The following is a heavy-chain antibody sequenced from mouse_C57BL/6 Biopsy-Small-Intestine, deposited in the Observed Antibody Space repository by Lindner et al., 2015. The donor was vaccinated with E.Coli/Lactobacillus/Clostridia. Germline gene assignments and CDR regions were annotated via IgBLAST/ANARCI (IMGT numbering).Heavy chain of an antibody. CDR1: GYSSTDYN. D-gene: IGHD2-5*01. Sequence: VQLQESGPELVKPGASVKISCKASGYSSTDYNMNWVKQSNGKSLEWIGVINPKYGTTNYNQKFKGKGTLTVDQSSSTAYIQLNSLTSEDSAVYYCARGYSNYIYAMEYWGQGTSVTVSS. V-gene: IGHV1-39*01. CDR2: INPKYGTT. J-gene: IGHJ4*01. CDR3: ARGYSNYIYAMEY.